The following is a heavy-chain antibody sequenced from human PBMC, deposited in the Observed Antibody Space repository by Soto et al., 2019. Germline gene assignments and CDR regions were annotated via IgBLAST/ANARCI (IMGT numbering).Heavy chain of an antibody. CDR1: GGSFSGYY. J-gene: IGHJ4*02. D-gene: IGHD4-17*01. Sequence: SETLSLTCAVYGGSFSGYYWSWIRQPPGKGLEWIGEINHSGSTNYNPSLKSRVTISIDTSKNQFSLKLSSVTAADTAVYYCARGSLNTTVTTRYFDYWGQGTLVTVSS. V-gene: IGHV4-34*01. CDR2: INHSGST. CDR3: ARGSLNTTVTTRYFDY.